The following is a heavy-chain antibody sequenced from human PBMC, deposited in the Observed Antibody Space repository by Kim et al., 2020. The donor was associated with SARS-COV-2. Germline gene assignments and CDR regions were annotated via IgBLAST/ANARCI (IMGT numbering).Heavy chain of an antibody. CDR1: GYTFTGYY. V-gene: IGHV1-2*02. D-gene: IGHD6-13*01. Sequence: ASVKVSCKASGYTFTGYYMHWVRQAPGQGLEWMGWINPNSGGTNYAQKFQGRVTMTRDTSISTAYMELSRLRSDDTDVYYCARDHIAAAGRGAWWFDPWGQGTLVTVSS. CDR2: INPNSGGT. CDR3: ARDHIAAAGRGAWWFDP. J-gene: IGHJ5*02.